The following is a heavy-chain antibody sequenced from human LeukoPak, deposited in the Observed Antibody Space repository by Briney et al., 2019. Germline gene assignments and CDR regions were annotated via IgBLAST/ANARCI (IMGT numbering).Heavy chain of an antibody. CDR2: IYYSGST. V-gene: IGHV4-59*01. J-gene: IGHJ6*02. D-gene: IGHD3-16*01. CDR3: ARGGGYPHRIRLYYYHGMDV. CDR1: GGSISSYY. Sequence: SETLSLTCTVSGGSISSYYWSWIRQPPGKGLEWIGYIYYSGSTNYNPSLKSRVTISVDTSKNQFSLKLSSVTAADTAVYYCARGGGYPHRIRLYYYHGMDVWGQGTTVTVSS.